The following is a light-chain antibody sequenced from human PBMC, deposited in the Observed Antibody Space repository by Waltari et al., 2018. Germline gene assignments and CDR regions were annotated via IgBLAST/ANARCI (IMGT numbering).Light chain of an antibody. CDR1: ALPKQY. J-gene: IGLJ1*01. V-gene: IGLV3-25*03. CDR3: QSADSSGTFYI. Sequence: SYELTQPPSVSVSPGQTARITCSGDALPKQYTDWSQQKPGQAPVLVIYKDTERPSGNPERFSGSSSGTTVTLTISGVQPEDEADYFCQSADSSGTFYIFGIGTKVTVL. CDR2: KDT.